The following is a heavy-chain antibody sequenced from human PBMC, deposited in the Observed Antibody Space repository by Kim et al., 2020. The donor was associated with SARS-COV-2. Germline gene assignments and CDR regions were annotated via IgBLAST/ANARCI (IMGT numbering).Heavy chain of an antibody. CDR2: INTAGSSM. Sequence: GGSLRLSCAASGFTFSSFSMNWVRQTPGKGLEWVSFINTAGSSMYYAESVKGRFTISRDNAKNSVFLQMNSLRDEDTAVYYCARNGDNTGYFVNWGQATLVSASS. CDR1: GFTFSSFS. V-gene: IGHV3-48*02. J-gene: IGHJ4*02. CDR3: ARNGDNTGYFVN. D-gene: IGHD3-22*01.